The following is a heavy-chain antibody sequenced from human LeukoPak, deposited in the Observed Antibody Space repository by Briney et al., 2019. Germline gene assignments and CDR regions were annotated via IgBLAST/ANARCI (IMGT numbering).Heavy chain of an antibody. J-gene: IGHJ2*01. V-gene: IGHV4-61*02. CDR3: ARDNNKSNWYFDL. Sequence: SQTLSPTCTVSGGSISSGSYYWSWIRQPAGKGLEWIGRIYTSGSTNYNPSLKSRVTISVDTSKNQFSLKLSSVTAADTAVYYCARDNNKSNWYFDLWGRGTLVTVSS. CDR1: GGSISSGSYY. CDR2: IYTSGST. D-gene: IGHD1/OR15-1a*01.